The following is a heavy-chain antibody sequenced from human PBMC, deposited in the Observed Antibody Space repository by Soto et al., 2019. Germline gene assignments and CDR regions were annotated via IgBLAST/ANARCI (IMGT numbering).Heavy chain of an antibody. V-gene: IGHV1-3*01. Sequence: QVQLVQSGAEVKKPGASVKVSCKASGYTFTSYAMHWVRQAPGQRLEWMGWINAGNGNTKYSQKFQGRVTITRDTSASTAYMELSSLRSEDTAVYYCARAPHAGDSSHWYFDLWGRGTLVTVSS. CDR3: ARAPHAGDSSHWYFDL. J-gene: IGHJ2*01. D-gene: IGHD3-22*01. CDR1: GYTFTSYA. CDR2: INAGNGNT.